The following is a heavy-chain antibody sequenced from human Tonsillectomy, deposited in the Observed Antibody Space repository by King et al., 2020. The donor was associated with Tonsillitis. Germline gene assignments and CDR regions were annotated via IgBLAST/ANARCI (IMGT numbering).Heavy chain of an antibody. CDR1: GFTFTNYD. J-gene: IGHJ4*02. CDR2: ISGSGDTT. V-gene: IGHV3-23*04. Sequence: EVQLVESGGGLVQPGGSLRLSCAASGFTFTNYDMTWVRQAPGKGLEWVSAISGSGDTTYYADSVKGRFTISRDNSKNTLHLQMSSLRADDTAVYYCAKDRAYSVYDSDSVLDFWGQGTLVTVSS. D-gene: IGHD5/OR15-5a*01. CDR3: AKDRAYSVYDSDSVLDF.